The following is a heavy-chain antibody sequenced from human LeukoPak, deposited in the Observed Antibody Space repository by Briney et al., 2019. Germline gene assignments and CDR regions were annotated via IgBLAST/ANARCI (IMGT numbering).Heavy chain of an antibody. CDR1: GYTLTSYG. V-gene: IGHV1-18*01. CDR2: ISAYNGNT. CDR3: AGSPGYCTSNVCYLKY. D-gene: IGHD2-8*01. Sequence: ASVKVSCKASGYTLTSYGMSRVRQAPGQGLEWMGWISAYNGNTNYAPNSQDIVTMTTDTYTNTAYMELRSLTSDDTAVYYCAGSPGYCTSNVCYLKYWGQGTLVTVSS. J-gene: IGHJ4*02.